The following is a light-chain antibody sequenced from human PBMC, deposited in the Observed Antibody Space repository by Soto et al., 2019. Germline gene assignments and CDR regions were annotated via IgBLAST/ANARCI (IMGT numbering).Light chain of an antibody. CDR3: QQYNSYSKT. Sequence: DLQMTQSPSTLYASLGDRVTITCRASQSISIWLAWYQQKPGKAPELLIHDASKLETGVPSRFSGSGSGTKFTLTISSLQPEDSATYYCQQYNSYSKTFGQGTKVDI. J-gene: IGKJ1*01. V-gene: IGKV1-5*01. CDR2: DAS. CDR1: QSISIW.